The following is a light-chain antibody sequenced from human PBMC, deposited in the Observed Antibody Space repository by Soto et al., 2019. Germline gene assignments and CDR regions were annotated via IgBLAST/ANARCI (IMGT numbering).Light chain of an antibody. CDR2: RAS. V-gene: IGKV3-20*01. Sequence: EIVLTQSPGTLSLSLGERATLSCRASQSVSSSYLAWYQQKPGQAPRLLIYRASSRATGIPDRFSGSGSGTDFTLTISRLEPEDFAVYYCQQYGSSRAFGQGTKVEIK. CDR3: QQYGSSRA. J-gene: IGKJ1*01. CDR1: QSVSSSY.